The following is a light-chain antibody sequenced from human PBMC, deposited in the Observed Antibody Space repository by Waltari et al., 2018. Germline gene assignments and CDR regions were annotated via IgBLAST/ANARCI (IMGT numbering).Light chain of an antibody. CDR1: ESVGRT. CDR2: GAS. V-gene: IGKV3-20*01. CDR3: QHYVRLPVT. Sequence: DIVLTQSPGTLSLSPGERATLSCRASESVGRTLAWYQQKPGQAPRLLIYGASSRASGIADRFSGSGSGTDFSLTISRLEPEDFAVYYCQHYVRLPVTFGQGTKVDIK. J-gene: IGKJ1*01.